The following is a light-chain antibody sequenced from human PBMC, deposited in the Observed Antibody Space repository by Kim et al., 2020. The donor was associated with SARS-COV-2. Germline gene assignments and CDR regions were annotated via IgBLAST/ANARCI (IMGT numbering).Light chain of an antibody. CDR3: QQRSKWPIT. Sequence: EIVLTQSPATLSLSPGERATLSCRASQSVGTYLAWYQQKPGQAPRLLISDASNRATGIPARFSGSGSGTDFTLTISSLEPEDFAVYYCQQRSKWPITFGGGTKVDIK. V-gene: IGKV3-11*01. CDR2: DAS. CDR1: QSVGTY. J-gene: IGKJ4*01.